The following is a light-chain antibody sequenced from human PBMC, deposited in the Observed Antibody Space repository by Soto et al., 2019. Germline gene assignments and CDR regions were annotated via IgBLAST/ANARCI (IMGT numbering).Light chain of an antibody. J-gene: IGKJ2*03. Sequence: DIQMTQSPSSLSASVGDRVTITCQATQDISNYLNWYQHKPGKPPKLLIYDASNLATGVPPRFSGSGSGTDFTLTIFSPQPEDVATYYCQHSDSVPYSFGQGTKLEIK. CDR3: QHSDSVPYS. V-gene: IGKV1-33*01. CDR2: DAS. CDR1: QDISNY.